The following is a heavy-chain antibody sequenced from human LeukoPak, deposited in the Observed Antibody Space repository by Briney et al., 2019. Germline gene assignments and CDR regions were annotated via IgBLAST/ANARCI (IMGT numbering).Heavy chain of an antibody. CDR1: GGSISSSNHY. J-gene: IGHJ3*02. V-gene: IGHV4-39*02. Sequence: SETLSLTCTVSGGSISSSNHYWGWIRQPPGKGLEWIGSFFYSGSTYYNPSLKSRVTISLDMSKNHFSLKLTSVTAADTAVYSCAYGSGSYGAFDIWGQGTMVTVSS. CDR3: AYGSGSYGAFDI. D-gene: IGHD3-10*01. CDR2: FFYSGST.